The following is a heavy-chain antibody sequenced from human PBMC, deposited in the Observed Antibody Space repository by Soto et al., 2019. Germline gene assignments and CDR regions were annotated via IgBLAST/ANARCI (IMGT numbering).Heavy chain of an antibody. D-gene: IGHD6-13*01. CDR2: MNANSGKT. J-gene: IGHJ5*02. Sequence: QVHLVQSGAEVRKPGASVKVSCKASGYTFTNFDINWVRQAAGQGLEWMGWMNANSGKTGYAQKFQGRVTMTRNTSISTAYMELSDLGFEDTAVYYCARVSSVAGTWGQGTLVTVSS. V-gene: IGHV1-8*01. CDR3: ARVSSVAGT. CDR1: GYTFTNFD.